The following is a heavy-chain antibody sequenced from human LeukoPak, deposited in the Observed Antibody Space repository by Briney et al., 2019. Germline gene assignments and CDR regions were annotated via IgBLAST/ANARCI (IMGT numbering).Heavy chain of an antibody. D-gene: IGHD3-10*01. CDR1: GGSISSYY. CDR2: IYYSGST. J-gene: IGHJ4*02. Sequence: SETLSLTCTVSGGSISSYYWSWLRQPPGKGLEWIGYIYYSGSTNYNPSLKSRVTISVDTSKNQFSLKLSSVTAADTAVYYCARRFYGSGSYNWGQGTLVTVSS. V-gene: IGHV4-59*08. CDR3: ARRFYGSGSYN.